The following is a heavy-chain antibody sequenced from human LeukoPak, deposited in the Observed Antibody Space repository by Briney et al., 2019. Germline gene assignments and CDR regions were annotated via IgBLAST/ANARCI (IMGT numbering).Heavy chain of an antibody. CDR2: IYYSGST. CDR1: GVSISSYY. Sequence: SETLSLTCTVSGVSISSYYWSWLRQPPGKGLEWIGYIYYSGSTNYNPSLKSRVTISVDTSKNPFSLNLTSVTAADTAVYYCASRLGYSSSWYYGMDVWGQGTTVAVSS. V-gene: IGHV4-59*08. J-gene: IGHJ6*02. CDR3: ASRLGYSSSWYYGMDV. D-gene: IGHD6-13*01.